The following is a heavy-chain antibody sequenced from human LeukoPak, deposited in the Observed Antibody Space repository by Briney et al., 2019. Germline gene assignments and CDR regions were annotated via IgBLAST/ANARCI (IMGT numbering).Heavy chain of an antibody. CDR2: IIPIFGTA. Sequence: ASVKVSCKASGGTFSSYAISWVRQAPGQGLEWMGGIIPIFGTANYAQKFQGRVTITADESTSTAYMELSSLRSEDTAVYYCASLDGGNSGGPFDFDYWGQGTLVTVSS. CDR3: ASLDGGNSGGPFDFDY. V-gene: IGHV1-69*13. D-gene: IGHD4-23*01. J-gene: IGHJ4*02. CDR1: GGTFSSYA.